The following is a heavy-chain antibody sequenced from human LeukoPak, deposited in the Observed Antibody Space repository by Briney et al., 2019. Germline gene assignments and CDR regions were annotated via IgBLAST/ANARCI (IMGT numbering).Heavy chain of an antibody. Sequence: GASVKASCKASGYTFTSYGISWVRQAPGQGLEWMGWISAYNGNTNYAQKLQGRVTMTTDTSTSTAYMELRSLRSDDTAVYYCARDGSGSYFEGYWFDPWGQGTLVTVSS. J-gene: IGHJ5*02. D-gene: IGHD1-26*01. CDR2: ISAYNGNT. CDR3: ARDGSGSYFEGYWFDP. CDR1: GYTFTSYG. V-gene: IGHV1-18*01.